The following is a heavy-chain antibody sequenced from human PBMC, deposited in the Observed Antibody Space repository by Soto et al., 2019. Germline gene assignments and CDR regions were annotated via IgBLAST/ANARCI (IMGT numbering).Heavy chain of an antibody. J-gene: IGHJ6*02. Sequence: ASVKVSCKASGYTFTSYGISWVRQAPGQGLEWMGWISAYNGNTNYAQKLQGRVTMTTDTSTSTAYMELRSLRSDDTAVYYCARDPFGGNSQGDYYHGMDVWGQGTTVTVSS. V-gene: IGHV1-18*01. CDR3: ARDPFGGNSQGDYYHGMDV. D-gene: IGHD2-21*02. CDR2: ISAYNGNT. CDR1: GYTFTSYG.